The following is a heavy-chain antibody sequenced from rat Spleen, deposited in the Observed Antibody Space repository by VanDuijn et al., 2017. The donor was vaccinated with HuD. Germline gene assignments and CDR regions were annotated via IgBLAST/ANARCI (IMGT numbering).Heavy chain of an antibody. Sequence: EVQLAESGGGLVQPGRSLKLSCAVSGFTFSNYAMAWVRQAPTTGLEWVATISYDGSSTYYRNSVKGRFTISRDNAKSTLYLQMDSLRSEDTATYYCARHGEGYWGQGVMVTVSS. J-gene: IGHJ2*01. CDR2: ISYDGSST. D-gene: IGHD1-11*01. V-gene: IGHV5-29*01. CDR1: GFTFSNYA. CDR3: ARHGEGY.